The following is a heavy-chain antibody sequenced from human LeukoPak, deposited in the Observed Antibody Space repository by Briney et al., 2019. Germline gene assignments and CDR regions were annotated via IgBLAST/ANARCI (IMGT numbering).Heavy chain of an antibody. CDR1: GFTFSSYA. Sequence: PGGSLRLSCAAPGFTFSSYAMSWVRQAPGKGLEWVSAISGSGGSTYYADSVKGRFTISRDNSKNTLYLQMNSLRAEDTAVYYCAEDAITMIVVENWFDPWGQGTLVTVSS. J-gene: IGHJ5*02. CDR3: AEDAITMIVVENWFDP. D-gene: IGHD3-22*01. CDR2: ISGSGGST. V-gene: IGHV3-23*01.